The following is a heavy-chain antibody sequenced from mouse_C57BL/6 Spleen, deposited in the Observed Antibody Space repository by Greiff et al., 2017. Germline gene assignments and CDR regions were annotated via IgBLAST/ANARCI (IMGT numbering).Heavy chain of an antibody. Sequence: VKLQESGPGLVQPSQSLSITCTVSGFSLTSYGVHWVRQSPGKGLEWLGVIWSGGSTDYNAAFISRLSISKDNSKSQVFFKMNSLQADDTAIYYCAREGGGVYYYAMDYWGQGTSVTVSS. V-gene: IGHV2-2*01. CDR3: AREGGGVYYYAMDY. CDR2: IWSGGST. J-gene: IGHJ4*01. CDR1: GFSLTSYG.